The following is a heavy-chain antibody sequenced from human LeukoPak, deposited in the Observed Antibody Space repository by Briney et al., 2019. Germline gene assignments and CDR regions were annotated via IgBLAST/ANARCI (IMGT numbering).Heavy chain of an antibody. CDR1: GYTFSDYY. J-gene: IGHJ4*02. D-gene: IGHD5-18*01. CDR3: AREDDVDTTLVAGCLDF. CDR2: VNPNSGGT. Sequence: ASVTVSCKASGYTFSDYYMHWVRQAPAQGVEGVGWVNPNSGGTNYAQNFQGRVTMTWDTSITTAYMEVSRLISDDSAVYYCAREDDVDTTLVAGCLDFWGQGTLVTVSS. V-gene: IGHV1-2*02.